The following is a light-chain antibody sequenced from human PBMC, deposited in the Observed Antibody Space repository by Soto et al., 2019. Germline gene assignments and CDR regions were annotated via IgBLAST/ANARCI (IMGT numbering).Light chain of an antibody. CDR3: QQGYIIPRA. Sequence: DLQMTQSPSSLSASVGDRVTITCRASQSIGSYVNWYQHKPGTAPRLLIYAASSLHGGVPSRFTGSGYGTDFTLTISSLQPEDFATYYCQQGYIIPRAFGQGTTLEIK. J-gene: IGKJ1*01. V-gene: IGKV1-39*01. CDR1: QSIGSY. CDR2: AAS.